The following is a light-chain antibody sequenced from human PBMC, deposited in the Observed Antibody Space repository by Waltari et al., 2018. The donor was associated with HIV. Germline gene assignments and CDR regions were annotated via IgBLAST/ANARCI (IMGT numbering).Light chain of an antibody. CDR1: NIGSQR. J-gene: IGLJ2*01. CDR2: DDS. CDR3: QVWHSNSDHVV. V-gene: IGLV3-21*02. Sequence: SYVLTPPPSVSVAPGQTARITCEGNNIGSQRVHWYQQRPGQAPALVVHDDSDRPSGIPERFSGSNSGNTATLTISRVEAGDGADYYCQVWHSNSDHVVFGGGTKLTVL.